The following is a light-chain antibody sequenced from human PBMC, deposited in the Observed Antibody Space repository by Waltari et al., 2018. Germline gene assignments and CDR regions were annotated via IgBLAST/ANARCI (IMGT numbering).Light chain of an antibody. J-gene: IGKJ1*01. CDR1: QSVSSSY. CDR3: QQYDSLSWT. Sequence: DIVLTQSPGTLSLSPGERATLSCRASQSVSSSYLAWYQQKPGQTPRLLIYGASSRATGIPYRFSGSGSGTDFTLTISRLEPEDFAVYYCQQYDSLSWTFGQGTKVEIK. CDR2: GAS. V-gene: IGKV3-20*01.